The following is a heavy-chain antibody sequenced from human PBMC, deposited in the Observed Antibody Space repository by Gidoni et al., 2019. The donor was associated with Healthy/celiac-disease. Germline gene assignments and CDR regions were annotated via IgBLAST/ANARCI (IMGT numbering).Heavy chain of an antibody. CDR1: GFTFRSYS. CDR2: ISSSNSYI. D-gene: IGHD3-9*01. J-gene: IGHJ5*02. Sequence: EVQLVESGGGLVKPGGSLTLSCAASGFTFRSYSMYWFRQAPGNGLEWVSSISSSNSYIYYADSVKGRFTISRDNAKNSLYLQMNSLRAEDTAVYYCARWLRYFDWPQGGFDPWGQGTLVTVSS. V-gene: IGHV3-21*01. CDR3: ARWLRYFDWPQGGFDP.